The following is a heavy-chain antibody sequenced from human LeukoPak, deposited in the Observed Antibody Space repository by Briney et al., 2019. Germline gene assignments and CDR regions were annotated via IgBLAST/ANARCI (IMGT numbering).Heavy chain of an antibody. D-gene: IGHD2-2*01. J-gene: IGHJ5*02. Sequence: SETLSLTCTVSGGSISSYYWSWIRQPAGKGLEWIGRIYTSGSTNYNPSLKSRVTMSVDTSKNQFSLKLSSVTAADTAVYYCARVDCSSTSCYSPNWFDPWGQGTLVTVSS. V-gene: IGHV4-4*07. CDR2: IYTSGST. CDR3: ARVDCSSTSCYSPNWFDP. CDR1: GGSISSYY.